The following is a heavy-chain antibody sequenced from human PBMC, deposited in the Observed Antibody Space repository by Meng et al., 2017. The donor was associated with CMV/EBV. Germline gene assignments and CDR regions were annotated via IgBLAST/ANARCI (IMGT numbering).Heavy chain of an antibody. CDR1: GGTFSSYA. J-gene: IGHJ6*02. CDR3: ARGARITMIVGGSYYYYYGMDV. Sequence: SVKVSCKASGGTFSSYAISWVRQAPGQGLEWMGGIIPIFGTANYAQKFQGRVAITTDESTTTAYMELSSLRSGDTAVFYCARGARITMIVGGSYYYYYGMDVWGQGTTVTVSS. D-gene: IGHD3-22*01. CDR2: IIPIFGTA. V-gene: IGHV1-69*05.